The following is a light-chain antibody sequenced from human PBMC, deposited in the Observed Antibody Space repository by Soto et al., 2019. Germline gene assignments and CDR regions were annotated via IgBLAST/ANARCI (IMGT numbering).Light chain of an antibody. CDR2: AKS. V-gene: IGKV1-12*01. CDR1: QRISSW. CDR3: QQANSVPWT. J-gene: IGKJ1*01. Sequence: IQMTQSPSSVSASVGDRVILTCRASQRISSWLAWYHQRPGKAPKLLIYAKSTLETGVPSRFSGIGSRRDFTPTISSLQPEVLGTDFCQQANSVPWTLGQGLKVEVK.